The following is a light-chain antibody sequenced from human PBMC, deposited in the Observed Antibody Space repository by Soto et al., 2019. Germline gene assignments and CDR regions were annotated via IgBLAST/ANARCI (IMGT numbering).Light chain of an antibody. Sequence: EVVLTQSPATLSLSPGERATLSCRASENVRTFVDWYQQKPGQAPRLLIHGASNRAADVPARFSGSGSGTDFTLTISSLQSEDFAVYYCQQYNIWRSITFGQGTRLETK. CDR2: GAS. J-gene: IGKJ5*01. CDR1: ENVRTF. V-gene: IGKV3-15*01. CDR3: QQYNIWRSIT.